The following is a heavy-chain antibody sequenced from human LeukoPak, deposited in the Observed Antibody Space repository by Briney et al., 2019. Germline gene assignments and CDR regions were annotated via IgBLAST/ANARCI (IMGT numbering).Heavy chain of an antibody. Sequence: GGSLRLSCAASGFTFRSYGMHWVRQAPGKGLEWVAFIRDDGRNKYYADSVKGRFTISRDNSKNTLYLQMNSLRAEDTAVYYCAKSNRNGYFFGGQGTLVTVSS. V-gene: IGHV3-30*02. CDR3: AKSNRNGYFF. CDR2: IRDDGRNK. J-gene: IGHJ4*02. D-gene: IGHD5-18*01. CDR1: GFTFRSYG.